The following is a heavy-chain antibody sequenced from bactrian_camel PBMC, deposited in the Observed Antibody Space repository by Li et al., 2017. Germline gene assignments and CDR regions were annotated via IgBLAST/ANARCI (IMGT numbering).Heavy chain of an antibody. D-gene: IGHD6*01. CDR1: GYTYDTYC. V-gene: IGHV3S55*01. J-gene: IGHJ4*01. CDR2: IDSDGDT. Sequence: HVQLVESGGGSAQAGGSLTLSCAARGYTYDTYCMGWFRRPPGKEREGIAVIDSDGDTAYAESLKDRFTISVDNAKNTLYLQINSLKPEDSATYYCAAGSSSRRCRVVAGTLSQPELNYWGQGTQVTVS. CDR3: AAGSSSRRCRVVAGTLSQPELNY.